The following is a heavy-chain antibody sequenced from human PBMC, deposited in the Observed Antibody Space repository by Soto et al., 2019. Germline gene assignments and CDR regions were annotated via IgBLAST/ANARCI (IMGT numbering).Heavy chain of an antibody. V-gene: IGHV3-30*18. CDR2: ISYDGSNK. CDR3: AKDRQRITPGYYYYYGMDV. CDR1: GFTFSSYG. J-gene: IGHJ6*02. Sequence: GGSLRLSCAASGFTFSSYGMHWVRQAPGKGLEWVAVISYDGSNKYYADSVKGRFTISRDNSKNTLYLQMNSLRAEDTAVYYCAKDRQRITPGYYYYYGMDVWGQGTTVTVSS. D-gene: IGHD1-1*01.